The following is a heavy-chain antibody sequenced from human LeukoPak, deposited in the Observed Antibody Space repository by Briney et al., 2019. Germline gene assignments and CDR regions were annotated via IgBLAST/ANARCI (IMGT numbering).Heavy chain of an antibody. CDR2: FHYSGST. CDR1: GGSISSYY. CDR3: ARGDLLTGYSY. V-gene: IGHV4-59*01. Sequence: SETLSLTCTVSGGSISSYYWNWIRQPPGEGLEWIGYFHYSGSTNYNPSLKSRVTISVDTSKNQFSLKLSSVTAADTAVYYCARGDLLTGYSYWGQGTLVTVSS. D-gene: IGHD3-9*01. J-gene: IGHJ4*02.